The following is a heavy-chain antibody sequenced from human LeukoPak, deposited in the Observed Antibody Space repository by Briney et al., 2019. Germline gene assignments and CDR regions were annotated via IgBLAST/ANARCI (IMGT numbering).Heavy chain of an antibody. D-gene: IGHD6-13*01. CDR1: GGSISSSSYY. J-gene: IGHJ4*02. V-gene: IGHV4-39*01. CDR3: ARPGQLGRYYFDY. Sequence: PSETLSLTCTVSGGSISSSSYYWGWIRQPPGKGLEWIGSIYYSGSTYYNPSLKSRVTISVDTSENQFSLKLSSVTAADTAVYYCARPGQLGRYYFDYWGQGTLVTVSS. CDR2: IYYSGST.